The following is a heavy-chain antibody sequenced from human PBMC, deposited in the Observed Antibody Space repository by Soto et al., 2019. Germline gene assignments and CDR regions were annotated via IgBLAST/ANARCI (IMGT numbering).Heavy chain of an antibody. CDR3: TRALHA. CDR2: ISSGSTTI. Sequence: GGPLRLSCAASGFTFSSYEMNWVRQAPGKGLEWISHISSGSTTIFYAGSVKGRFTISRDNAKNSLYLQMTSLRVEDTAVYYCTRALHAWGQGTLVTVSS. J-gene: IGHJ5*02. CDR1: GFTFSSYE. V-gene: IGHV3-48*03.